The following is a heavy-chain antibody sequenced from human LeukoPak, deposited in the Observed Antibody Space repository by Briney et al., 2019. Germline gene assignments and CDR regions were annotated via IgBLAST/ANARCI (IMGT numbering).Heavy chain of an antibody. CDR2: INHSGST. D-gene: IGHD3-22*01. CDR1: GGSFSGYY. Sequence: SETLSLTCAVYGGSFSGYYWSWIRQPPGKGLEWIGEINHSGSTNYNPSLKSRVTISVDTSKNQFSLKLSSVTAADTAVYYCARNHHYYDSSGYYQPAYYYYGMDVWGQGTTVTVSS. J-gene: IGHJ6*02. V-gene: IGHV4-34*09. CDR3: ARNHHYYDSSGYYQPAYYYYGMDV.